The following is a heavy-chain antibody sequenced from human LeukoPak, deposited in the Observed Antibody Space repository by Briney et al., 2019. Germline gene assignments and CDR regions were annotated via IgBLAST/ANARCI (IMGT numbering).Heavy chain of an antibody. J-gene: IGHJ3*02. CDR1: GYTFTSYG. Sequence: ASVKVSCKASGYTFTSYGISWVRQAPGQGLEWMGWISAYNGNTNYAQKLQGRVTMTTDTSTSTAYMEVSSLRSEDTAVYYCARDSAGADAFDIWGQGTMVTVSS. CDR3: ARDSAGADAFDI. V-gene: IGHV1-18*01. CDR2: ISAYNGNT. D-gene: IGHD3-10*01.